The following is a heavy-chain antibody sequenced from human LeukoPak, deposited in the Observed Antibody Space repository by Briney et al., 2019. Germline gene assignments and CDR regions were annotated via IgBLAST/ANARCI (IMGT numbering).Heavy chain of an antibody. D-gene: IGHD2-2*01. CDR2: ISGSGGST. J-gene: IGHJ4*02. CDR1: GFTFSSYA. Sequence: GGSLRLSCAASGFTFSSYAMSWVRQAPGKGLEWVSAISGSGGSTYYADSVKGRFTISRGNSKNTLYLQMNSLRAEDTAVYYCAKVLHVVVVPAALDYWGQGTLVTVSS. CDR3: AKVLHVVVVPAALDY. V-gene: IGHV3-23*01.